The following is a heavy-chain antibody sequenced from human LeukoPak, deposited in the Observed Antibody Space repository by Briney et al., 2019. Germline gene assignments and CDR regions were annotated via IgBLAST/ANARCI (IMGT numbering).Heavy chain of an antibody. CDR3: ARGENNYGYYYFDY. J-gene: IGHJ4*02. CDR2: ISRSSNYI. CDR1: GFTFSSYG. V-gene: IGHV3-21*01. Sequence: GGSLRLSCAASGFTFSSYGMHWVRQAPGKGLEWVSSISRSSNYIYYADSVKGRFTISRDNAKNSLYLQINSLRAEDTSVYYCARGENNYGYYYFDYWGQGTLVTVSS. D-gene: IGHD5-24*01.